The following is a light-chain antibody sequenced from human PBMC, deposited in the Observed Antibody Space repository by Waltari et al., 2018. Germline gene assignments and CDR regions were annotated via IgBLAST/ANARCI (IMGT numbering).Light chain of an antibody. CDR2: DDY. J-gene: IGLJ3*02. V-gene: IGLV3-21*02. CDR3: QVWDDSSNHWV. CDR1: NIQSNN. Sequence: SYVLTQPPSVSVAPGQTATIPCGGDNIQSNNVPWYQQKPGQDSLLVVYDDYVRPSGIPDRFSCTTSGNTATLTISRVEAGGEADYYCQVWDDSSNHWVFGGGTKLTVL.